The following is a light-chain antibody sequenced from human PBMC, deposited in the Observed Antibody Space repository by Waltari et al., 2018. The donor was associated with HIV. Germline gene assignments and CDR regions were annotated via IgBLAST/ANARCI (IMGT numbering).Light chain of an antibody. V-gene: IGKV4-1*01. CDR2: WAS. CDR1: QSVLYNSNKKNL. CDR3: QQYYSTLWT. J-gene: IGKJ1*01. Sequence: DIVMTQSPDSLAVSLGERATINCKSSQSVLYNSNKKNLLAWYQQKPGQPPKLLIYWASTRESGVPDRFRGSGSGTDFTLTISSLQAEDVAVYYCQQYYSTLWTFGQGTKVEIK.